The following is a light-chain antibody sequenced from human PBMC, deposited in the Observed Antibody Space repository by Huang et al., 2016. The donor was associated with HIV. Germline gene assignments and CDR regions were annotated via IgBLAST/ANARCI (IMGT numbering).Light chain of an antibody. J-gene: IGKJ4*01. Sequence: DIQMTQSPSSLSASVGDRVTITFRASQTITTYLSWYQQKPGKAPKLLIYGASSLHSGDPSRFSGSGSGTDFTLTISSLQPEDFATYYCQQSYFTPLTFGGGTRLEIK. CDR2: GAS. V-gene: IGKV1-39*01. CDR1: QTITTY. CDR3: QQSYFTPLT.